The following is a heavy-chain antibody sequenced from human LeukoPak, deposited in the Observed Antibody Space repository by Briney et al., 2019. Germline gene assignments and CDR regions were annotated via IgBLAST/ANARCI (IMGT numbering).Heavy chain of an antibody. D-gene: IGHD6-13*01. Sequence: ASVKVSCKASGYTFTSYGISWVRQAPGQGLEWVGWISAYNGNTNYAQKLQGRVTMTTDTSTSTAYMELRSLRSDDRAVYYCARIIAAAGSGGAFDIWGQGTMVTVSS. CDR2: ISAYNGNT. CDR3: ARIIAAAGSGGAFDI. CDR1: GYTFTSYG. V-gene: IGHV1-18*01. J-gene: IGHJ3*02.